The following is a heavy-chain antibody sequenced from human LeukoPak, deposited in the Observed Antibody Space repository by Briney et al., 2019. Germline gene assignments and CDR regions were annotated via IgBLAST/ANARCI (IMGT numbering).Heavy chain of an antibody. J-gene: IGHJ3*02. D-gene: IGHD3-22*01. CDR1: GYTFTGYY. Sequence: ASVKVSCKASGYTFTGYYMRWVRQAPGQGLEWMGWINPNSGGTNYAQKFQGRVTMTRDTSISTAYMELSRLRSDDTAVYYCARTLVVINDAFDIWGQGTMVTVSS. CDR3: ARTLVVINDAFDI. V-gene: IGHV1-2*02. CDR2: INPNSGGT.